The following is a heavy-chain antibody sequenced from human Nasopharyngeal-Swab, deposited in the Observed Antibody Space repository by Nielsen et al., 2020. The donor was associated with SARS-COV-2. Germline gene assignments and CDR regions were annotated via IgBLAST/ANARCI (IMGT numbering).Heavy chain of an antibody. CDR2: IYYSGST. Sequence: RQAPGKGLEWIGYIYYSGSTNYNPSLKSRVTISVDTSKNQFSLKLSSVTAADTAVYYCARDIRGLLWFRELFPPLLDGFDPWGQGTLVTVSS. CDR3: ARDIRGLLWFRELFPPLLDGFDP. J-gene: IGHJ5*02. V-gene: IGHV4-59*12. D-gene: IGHD3-10*01.